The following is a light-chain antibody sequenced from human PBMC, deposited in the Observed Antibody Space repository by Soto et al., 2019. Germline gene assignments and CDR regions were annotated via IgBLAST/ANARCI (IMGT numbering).Light chain of an antibody. Sequence: DIQMTQSPSTLSASVGDRVTITCRASQSISSWLAWYQQKPGKAPKLLVYDASSLESGAPSRFSGSGSGKEFTITISSLQTADFATYYCQQYNSYPYTFGQGTKLEIK. CDR3: QQYNSYPYT. CDR1: QSISSW. CDR2: DAS. V-gene: IGKV1-5*01. J-gene: IGKJ2*01.